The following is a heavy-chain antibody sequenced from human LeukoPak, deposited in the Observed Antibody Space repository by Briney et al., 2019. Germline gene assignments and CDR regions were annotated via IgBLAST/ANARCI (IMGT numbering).Heavy chain of an antibody. D-gene: IGHD2-2*01. Sequence: WETLSLTCHVSGYSISSAYHWGWIRQPPGKELEWIGSIHYSGSTSYNPSLKSRVTISGDTSKNQFSLKLSSVTAADTAVYYCASVRKGYCSSTSCYAKGYYYYYMDVWGKGTTVTISS. CDR1: GYSISSAYH. J-gene: IGHJ6*03. CDR3: ASVRKGYCSSTSCYAKGYYYYYMDV. CDR2: IHYSGST. V-gene: IGHV4-38-2*01.